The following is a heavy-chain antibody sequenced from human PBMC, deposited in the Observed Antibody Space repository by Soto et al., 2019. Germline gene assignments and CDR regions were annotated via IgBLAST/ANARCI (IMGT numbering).Heavy chain of an antibody. CDR3: ASLQSYYDSSGYYYDRPA. CDR2: IYHSGST. D-gene: IGHD3-22*01. V-gene: IGHV4-4*02. J-gene: IGHJ1*01. Sequence: SETLSLTCAVSGGSISSSNWWSWVRQPPGKGLEWIGEIYHSGSTNYNPSLKSRVTISVDKSKNQFSLKLSSVTAADTAVYYCASLQSYYDSSGYYYDRPAWGQGTLVT. CDR1: GGSISSSNW.